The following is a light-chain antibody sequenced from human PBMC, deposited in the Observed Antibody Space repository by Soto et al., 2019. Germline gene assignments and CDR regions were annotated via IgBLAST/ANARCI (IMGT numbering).Light chain of an antibody. CDR3: SSYAGSNNWV. J-gene: IGLJ3*02. Sequence: QSALTQPPSASGSPGQSVTISCTGTSSDVGDYDYVSWYQQHPGKAPKLIVYEVSKRPSGVPDRFSGSKSGNTASLTVSGLQAEDEAAYSRSSYAGSNNWVFGGGTKLTVL. CDR1: SSDVGDYDY. CDR2: EVS. V-gene: IGLV2-8*01.